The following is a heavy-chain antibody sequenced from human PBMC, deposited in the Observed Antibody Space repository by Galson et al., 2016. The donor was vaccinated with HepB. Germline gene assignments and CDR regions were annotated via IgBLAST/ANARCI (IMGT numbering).Heavy chain of an antibody. CDR1: GGSFDDYH. V-gene: IGHV4-34*01. Sequence: SETLSLTCLVHGGSFDDYHWTWIRQCPGRGLEWVGEINHAGSTNYSPSLESRLTISVDTSKKQFSLSLSSATAADTAVYYCARGDCSGSNCSGDDGFDIWGQGTMVTVSS. CDR3: ARGDCSGSNCSGDDGFDI. J-gene: IGHJ3*02. D-gene: IGHD2-2*01. CDR2: INHAGST.